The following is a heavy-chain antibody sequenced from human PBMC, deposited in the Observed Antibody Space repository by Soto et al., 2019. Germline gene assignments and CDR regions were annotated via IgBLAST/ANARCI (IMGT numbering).Heavy chain of an antibody. CDR3: VKDKSLHVRVIAPFDS. J-gene: IGHJ4*02. V-gene: IGHV3-9*01. CDR2: INWNGASV. D-gene: IGHD3-10*01. CDR1: GFTFDDDG. Sequence: LRLSCAASGFTFDDDGMHWVRQAPGKGLEWVSGINWNGASVGYTDSVKGRFTISRDNAKSSLYLQMNSLRLEDTALYYCVKDKSLHVRVIAPFDSLGQGTLXTVSS.